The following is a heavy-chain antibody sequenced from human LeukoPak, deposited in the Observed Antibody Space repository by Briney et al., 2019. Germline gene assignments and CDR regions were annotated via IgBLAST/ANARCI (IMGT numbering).Heavy chain of an antibody. J-gene: IGHJ4*02. D-gene: IGHD6-19*01. CDR2: ISSSGGST. CDR1: GFTFSGYA. V-gene: IGHV3-23*01. Sequence: GSLRLSCAASGFTFSGYAMSWVRQAPGKGLEWVSSISSSGGSTYYADSVKGRFTISRDNSKNTLYLQMNSLRAEDTAVYYCAKASARIAVAERLDYWGQGTLVTVSS. CDR3: AKASARIAVAERLDY.